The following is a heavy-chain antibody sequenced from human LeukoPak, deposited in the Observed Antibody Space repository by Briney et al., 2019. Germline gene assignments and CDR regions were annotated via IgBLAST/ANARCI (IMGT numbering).Heavy chain of an antibody. Sequence: SETLSLTCTVSGGSISSSSYYWGWIRQPPGKGLEWIGSIYYSGSTYYNPSLKRRVTISVDTSKNQFSLKLSSVTAADTAVYYCARDYDFWSGYYDYYYMDVWGKGTTVTVSS. D-gene: IGHD3-3*01. V-gene: IGHV4-39*07. J-gene: IGHJ6*03. CDR2: IYYSGST. CDR3: ARDYDFWSGYYDYYYMDV. CDR1: GGSISSSSYY.